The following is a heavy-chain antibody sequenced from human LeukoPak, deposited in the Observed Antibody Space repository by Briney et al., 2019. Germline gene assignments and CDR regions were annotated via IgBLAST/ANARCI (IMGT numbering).Heavy chain of an antibody. D-gene: IGHD1-26*01. CDR1: AFTFNTYW. CDR3: ARGAKWAYYFDY. V-gene: IGHV3-74*01. J-gene: IGHJ4*02. Sequence: GGSLRLSCAASAFTFNTYWMHWVRQVPGRGLEWVSRINGDESSTNYADSEKGRFTISRDNAKDTLYLHMNGLTAEDTAAYYCARGAKWAYYFDYWGQGTLVTVSS. CDR2: INGDESST.